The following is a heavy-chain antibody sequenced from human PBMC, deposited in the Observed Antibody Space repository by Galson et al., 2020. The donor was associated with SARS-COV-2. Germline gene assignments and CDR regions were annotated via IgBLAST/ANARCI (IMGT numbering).Heavy chain of an antibody. D-gene: IGHD6-19*01. CDR1: GFTFSDYY. CDR3: ARVGSSGSKYMDV. J-gene: IGHJ6*03. Sequence: GEYLKIYCAASGFTFSDYYMNWIRQAPGKGLEWDSYISSHGSTLYYADSVKGRFTISRDNAKNSLYLQMDTLRAEDTAVYYCARVGSSGSKYMDVWGKGTSVTISS. V-gene: IGHV3-11*04. CDR2: ISSHGSTL.